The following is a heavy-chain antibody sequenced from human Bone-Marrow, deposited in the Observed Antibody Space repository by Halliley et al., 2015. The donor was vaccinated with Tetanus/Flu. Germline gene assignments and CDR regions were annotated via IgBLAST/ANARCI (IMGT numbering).Heavy chain of an antibody. D-gene: IGHD4-4*01. CDR2: IYMGDST. Sequence: IYMGDSTYYADSVKGRFTISRDNSKNPLYLQMNSLRAEDTAVYYCARSKGASRSIDSWGPGTLVTVSS. CDR3: ARSKGASRSIDS. J-gene: IGHJ4*02. V-gene: IGHV3-66*01.